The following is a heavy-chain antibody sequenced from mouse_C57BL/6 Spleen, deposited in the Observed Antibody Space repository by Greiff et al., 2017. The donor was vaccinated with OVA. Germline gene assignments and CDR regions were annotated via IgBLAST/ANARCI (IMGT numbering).Heavy chain of an antibody. CDR2: IRSKSNNYAT. CDR3: VRQGGSSYSYYAMDY. V-gene: IGHV10-1*01. D-gene: IGHD1-1*01. J-gene: IGHJ4*01. Sequence: DAGGGLVQPKGSLKLSCAASGFSFNTYAMNWVRQAPGKGLEWVARIRSKSNNYATYYADSVKDRFTISRDDSESMLYLQMNNLKTEDTAMYYCVRQGGSSYSYYAMDYWGQGTSVTVSS. CDR1: GFSFNTYA.